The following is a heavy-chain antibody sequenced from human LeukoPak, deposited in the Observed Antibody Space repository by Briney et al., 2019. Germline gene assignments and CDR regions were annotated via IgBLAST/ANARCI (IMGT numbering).Heavy chain of an antibody. Sequence: GGSLRLSCAASRFTFSNAWMSWVRQAPGRGLEWVGRIKSKTEGGTTDYAAPVKGRFTISRDDSKNTLYLQMNSLRDDDTAVYYCARDDTGNSGHFDLWGRGTLVTVSS. D-gene: IGHD1-1*01. J-gene: IGHJ2*01. CDR3: ARDDTGNSGHFDL. CDR1: RFTFSNAW. CDR2: IKSKTEGGTT. V-gene: IGHV3-15*01.